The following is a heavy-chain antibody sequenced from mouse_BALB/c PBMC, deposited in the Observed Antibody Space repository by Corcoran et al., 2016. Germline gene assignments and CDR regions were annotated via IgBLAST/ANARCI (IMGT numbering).Heavy chain of an antibody. D-gene: IGHD1-1*01. CDR1: GYTFTSYV. CDR3: ARKDYYGSTSYGYFDV. CDR2: INPYNDGT. J-gene: IGHJ1*01. V-gene: IGHV1S136*01. Sequence: EVQLQQSGPELVKPGASVKMSCKASGYTFTSYVMHWVKQKPGQGLEWIGYINPYNDGTKYNEKFKGKATLTSDKSSSTAYMELSSLTSEDSAVYYCARKDYYGSTSYGYFDVWGAGTTVTVSS.